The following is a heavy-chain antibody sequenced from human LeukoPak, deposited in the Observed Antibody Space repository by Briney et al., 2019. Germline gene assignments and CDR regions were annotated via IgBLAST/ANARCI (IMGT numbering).Heavy chain of an antibody. D-gene: IGHD3-3*01. V-gene: IGHV3-11*04. Sequence: FTISRDNAKNSLYLQMNSLRAEDTAVYYCARDRADYDFWSGSSMDYWGQGTLVTVSS. J-gene: IGHJ4*02. CDR3: ARDRADYDFWSGSSMDY.